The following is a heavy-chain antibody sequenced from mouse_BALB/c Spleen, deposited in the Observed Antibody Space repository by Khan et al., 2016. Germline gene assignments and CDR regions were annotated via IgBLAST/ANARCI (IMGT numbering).Heavy chain of an antibody. CDR1: GFSLGAYG. V-gene: IGHV2-6-7*01. CDR2: IWGDGST. Sequence: QVQLKESGPGLVAPSQSLSITCTVAGFSLGAYGVNWVRQPPGKGLEWLGMIWGDGSTDYNSALKSRLNITKDNSKSQVFLKMNSLQSDDTARYYCARDGCGYYAMDYWGQGTSVTVSS. D-gene: IGHD2-2*01. CDR3: ARDGCGYYAMDY. J-gene: IGHJ4*01.